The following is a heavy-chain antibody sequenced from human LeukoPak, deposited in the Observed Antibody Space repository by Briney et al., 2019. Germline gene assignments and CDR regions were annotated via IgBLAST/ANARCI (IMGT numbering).Heavy chain of an antibody. Sequence: GGSLRLSCATSGFTFSSYGIRWVRQAPGKGLEWVAVISYDGSNKYYADSVKGRFTISRDNSKNTLYLQMNSLRAEGTAVYYCRKDIVGVVAASLHMHIAYSGARTLVTVSS. CDR1: GFTFSSYG. CDR3: RKDIVGVVAASLHMHIAY. CDR2: ISYDGSNK. D-gene: IGHD2-15*01. J-gene: IGHJ4*02. V-gene: IGHV3-30*18.